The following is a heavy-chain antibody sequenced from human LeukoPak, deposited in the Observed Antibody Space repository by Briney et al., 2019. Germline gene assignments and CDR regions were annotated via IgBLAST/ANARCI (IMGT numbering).Heavy chain of an antibody. CDR3: TTERWFGLFDY. Sequence: GGSLRLSCAASGFPFSNAWMSWVRQAPGKGLEWVGRIKSKTDGGTTDYAPPVKGRFTFSRDDSKNTLYLQMNTLKTEDTAVYYCTTERWFGLFDYWGQGTLVTVSS. CDR2: IKSKTDGGTT. J-gene: IGHJ4*02. V-gene: IGHV3-15*01. CDR1: GFPFSNAW. D-gene: IGHD3-10*01.